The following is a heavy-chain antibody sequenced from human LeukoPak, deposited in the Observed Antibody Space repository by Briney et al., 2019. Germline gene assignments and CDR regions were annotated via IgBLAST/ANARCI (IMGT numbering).Heavy chain of an antibody. CDR2: IYYSGST. D-gene: IGHD2-15*01. V-gene: IGHV4-59*12. CDR3: ARDTVDCSGGSCYRNFDY. CDR1: GGSISSYY. J-gene: IGHJ4*02. Sequence: SETLSLTCTVSGGSISSYYWSWIRQPPGKGLEWIGYIYYSGSTNYNPSLKSRVTISVDTSKNQFSLKLSSVTAADTAVYYCARDTVDCSGGSCYRNFDYWGQGTLVTVSS.